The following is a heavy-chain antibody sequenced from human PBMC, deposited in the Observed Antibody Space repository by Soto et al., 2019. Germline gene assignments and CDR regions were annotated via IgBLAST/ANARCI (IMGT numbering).Heavy chain of an antibody. J-gene: IGHJ6*02. CDR3: AREGYYDSSGYLPVRYYFGMDV. Sequence: GASVKVSCKASGYTFTSYGISWVRQAPGQGLEWMGWISAYNGNTNYAQKLQGRVTMTTDTSTSTAYMELRSLRSDDTAVYYCAREGYYDSSGYLPVRYYFGMDVWGQGTTVTVSS. D-gene: IGHD3-22*01. CDR2: ISAYNGNT. V-gene: IGHV1-18*04. CDR1: GYTFTSYG.